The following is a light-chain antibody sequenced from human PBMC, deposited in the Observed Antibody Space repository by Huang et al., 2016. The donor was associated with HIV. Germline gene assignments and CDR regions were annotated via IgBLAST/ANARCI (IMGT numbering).Light chain of an antibody. CDR2: DAS. Sequence: EIVLTQSPATLSLSPGERATLSCRASQSVSTYLAWYQLKPGQAPRLLIYDASNRATGILARFSGSGSGTDFTLTISSLEPEDFAVYYCQQRSNWLLTFGGGTKVEIK. CDR1: QSVSTY. J-gene: IGKJ4*01. V-gene: IGKV3-11*01. CDR3: QQRSNWLLT.